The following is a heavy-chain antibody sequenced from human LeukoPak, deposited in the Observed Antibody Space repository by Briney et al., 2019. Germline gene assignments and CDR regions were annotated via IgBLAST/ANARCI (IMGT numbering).Heavy chain of an antibody. J-gene: IGHJ3*02. CDR2: IYPGDSDT. CDR1: GYSFTSYW. CDR3: ARLRFSGSYHDAFDI. Sequence: GESLKISCKGSGYSFTSYWIGWVRQMPGKGLEWMGIIYPGDSDTRYSPSFQGQVTTSADKSISTAYLQWSSLKASDTAMYYCARLRFSGSYHDAFDIWGQGTMVTVSS. D-gene: IGHD1-26*01. V-gene: IGHV5-51*01.